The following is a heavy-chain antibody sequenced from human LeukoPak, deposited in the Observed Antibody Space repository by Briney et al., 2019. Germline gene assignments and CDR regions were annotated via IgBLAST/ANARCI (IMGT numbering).Heavy chain of an antibody. CDR1: GFTFSRNW. J-gene: IGHJ2*01. V-gene: IGHV3-7*01. CDR2: IRQDGNEK. D-gene: IGHD1-26*01. Sequence: GGSLRLSCEASGFTFSRNWMTWVRQAPGKGPEWVANIRQDGNEKYYVDSVKGRFTISRDNAKNSLYLQMNSLRAEDTAVYYCASGGVVGPSTYWFYDLWGRGTRVTVSS. CDR3: ASGGVVGPSTYWFYDL.